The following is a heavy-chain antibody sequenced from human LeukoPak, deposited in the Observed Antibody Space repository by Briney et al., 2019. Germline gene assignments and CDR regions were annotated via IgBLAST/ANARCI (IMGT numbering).Heavy chain of an antibody. V-gene: IGHV4-38-2*01. Sequence: KSSETLSLTCAVSGYSTSSGYYWGWIRQPPGKGLEWIGSIYHSGSTYYNPSLKSRVTISVDTSKNQFSLKLSSVTAADTAVYYCARAGMATIPYYYYYYYMDVWGEGTTVTVSS. J-gene: IGHJ6*03. CDR2: IYHSGST. D-gene: IGHD5-24*01. CDR3: ARAGMATIPYYYYYYYMDV. CDR1: GYSTSSGYY.